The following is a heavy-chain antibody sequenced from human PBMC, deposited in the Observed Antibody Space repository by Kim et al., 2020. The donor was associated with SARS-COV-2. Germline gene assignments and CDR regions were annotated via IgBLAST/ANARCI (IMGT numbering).Heavy chain of an antibody. CDR3: ARYCSGGSCFDY. D-gene: IGHD2-15*01. V-gene: IGHV4-59*01. Sequence: PPLKIRVTISVDTSKNQFSLKLSSVTAADTAVYYCARYCSGGSCFDYWGQGTLVTVSS. J-gene: IGHJ4*02.